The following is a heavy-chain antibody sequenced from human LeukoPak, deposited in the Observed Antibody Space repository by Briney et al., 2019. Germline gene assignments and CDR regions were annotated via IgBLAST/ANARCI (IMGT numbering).Heavy chain of an antibody. V-gene: IGHV4-30-2*01. CDR1: GGSISSGGYY. J-gene: IGHJ3*02. CDR3: ARDRRYSDDAFDI. CDR2: IYHNGST. Sequence: SETLSLTCTVSGGSISSGGYYWRWIRQPPGKGLEWIGYIYHNGSTYYNPSLKSRVTISVDRSKNQFSLKLSSVTAADTAVYYCARDRRYSDDAFDIWGQGTMVTVSS. D-gene: IGHD1-1*01.